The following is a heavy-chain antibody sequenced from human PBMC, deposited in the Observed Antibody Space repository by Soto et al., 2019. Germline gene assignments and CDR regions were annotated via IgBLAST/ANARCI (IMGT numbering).Heavy chain of an antibody. CDR2: IIPIFGTA. J-gene: IGHJ6*02. CDR1: GGTFSSYA. V-gene: IGHV1-69*06. D-gene: IGHD3-10*01. Sequence: QVQLVQSGAEVKKPGSSVKVSCKASGGTFSSYAISWVRQAPGQGLEWMGGIIPIFGTANYAQKFQGRVTITADKSTSTAYMELSSLRSEDTAVYYFARGRPGSYWPGYYYGMDVWGQGTTVTVSS. CDR3: ARGRPGSYWPGYYYGMDV.